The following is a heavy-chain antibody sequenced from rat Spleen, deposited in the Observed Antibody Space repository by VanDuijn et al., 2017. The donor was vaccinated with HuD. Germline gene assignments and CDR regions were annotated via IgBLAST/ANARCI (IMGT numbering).Heavy chain of an antibody. CDR2: ISYSGST. CDR1: GYSITSNY. J-gene: IGHJ4*01. D-gene: IGHD1-2*01. V-gene: IGHV3-1*01. CDR3: ARYRGTIAAIWDYVMDA. Sequence: EVQLQESGPGLVKPSQSLSLTCSVTGYSITSNYWGWIRKFPGNKMEWIGHISYSGSTSYNPSLKSRISITRDTSKNQFFLQLNSVTTEDTATYYCARYRGTIAAIWDYVMDAWGQGASVTVSS.